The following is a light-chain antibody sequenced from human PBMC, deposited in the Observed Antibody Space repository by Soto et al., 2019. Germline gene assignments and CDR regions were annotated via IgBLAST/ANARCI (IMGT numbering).Light chain of an antibody. CDR1: SSDIGGYNS. CDR3: SSYTSSSPYV. J-gene: IGLJ1*01. V-gene: IGLV2-14*01. CDR2: EVS. Sequence: QSALTQPASVSGSPGQSITIPCTGASSDIGGYNSVSWYQQHPGKAPKLMIYEVSNRPSGVSNRFSGSKSGNTASLTISGLQAEDEADYYCSSYTSSSPYVFGTGTKVTVL.